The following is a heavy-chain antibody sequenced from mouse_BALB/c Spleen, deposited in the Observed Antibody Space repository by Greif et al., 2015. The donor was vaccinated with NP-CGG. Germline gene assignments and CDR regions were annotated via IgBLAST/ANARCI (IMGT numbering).Heavy chain of an antibody. Sequence: VQLQQSGPELVKPGASVKMSCKASGYTFTSYYIHWVKQRPGQGLEWIGWIYPGDGSTKYNEKFKGRTTLTADKSSSTAYMLLSSLTSEDSAIYFCASSYYDYGMDYWGQGTSVTVSS. CDR3: ASSYYDYGMDY. V-gene: IGHV1S56*01. CDR2: IYPGDGST. CDR1: GYTFTSYY. J-gene: IGHJ4*01. D-gene: IGHD2-4*01.